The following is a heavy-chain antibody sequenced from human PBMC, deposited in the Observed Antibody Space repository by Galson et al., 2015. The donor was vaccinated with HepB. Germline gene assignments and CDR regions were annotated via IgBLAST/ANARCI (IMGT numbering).Heavy chain of an antibody. J-gene: IGHJ6*03. V-gene: IGHV3-49*03. CDR1: GFTFGDYA. Sequence: SLRLSCAASGFTFGDYAMSWFRQAPGKGLEWVGFIRSKAYGGTTEYAASVKGRFTISRDDSKSIAYLQMNSLKTEDTAVYYCTSGIYGDYPVYVYYYYYMDVWGKGTTVTVSS. D-gene: IGHD4-17*01. CDR2: IRSKAYGGTT. CDR3: TSGIYGDYPVYVYYYYYMDV.